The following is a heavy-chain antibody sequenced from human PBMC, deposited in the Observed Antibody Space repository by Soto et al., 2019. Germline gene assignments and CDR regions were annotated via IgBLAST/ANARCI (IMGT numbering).Heavy chain of an antibody. J-gene: IGHJ3*02. Sequence: GGSLRLSCAASGFTVSSNYMSWVRQAPGKGLEWVSVIYSGGSTYYADSVKGRFTISRDNSKNTLYLQMNSLRAEDTAVYYCARGRPRYYYDSSGYYLNAFDIWGQGTMVTVSS. V-gene: IGHV3-53*01. CDR1: GFTVSSNY. CDR3: ARGRPRYYYDSSGYYLNAFDI. D-gene: IGHD3-22*01. CDR2: IYSGGST.